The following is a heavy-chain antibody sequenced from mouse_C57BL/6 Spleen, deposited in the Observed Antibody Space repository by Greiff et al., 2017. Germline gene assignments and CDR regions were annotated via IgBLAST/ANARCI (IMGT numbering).Heavy chain of an antibody. D-gene: IGHD1-1*01. CDR2: ISSGGDYI. CDR3: TRDRYYCGSSWYFDV. J-gene: IGHJ1*03. V-gene: IGHV5-9-1*02. CDR1: GFTFSSYA. Sequence: VQLKESGEGLVKPGGSLKLSCAASGFTFSSYAMSWVRQTPEKRLEWVAYISSGGDYIYYADTVKGRFTISRDNARNTLYLQMSSLKSEDTAMYYCTRDRYYCGSSWYFDVWGTGTTVTVSS.